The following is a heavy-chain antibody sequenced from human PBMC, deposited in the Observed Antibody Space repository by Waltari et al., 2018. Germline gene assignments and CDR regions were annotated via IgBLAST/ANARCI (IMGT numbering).Heavy chain of an antibody. Sequence: EVQRVESGGGLVQPGGSLKLSCAASGFIFSGSPIHWVRQASGKGLEWVGRIGNHGITYAPLYTESVKGRFTISRDDSKNTAYLQMNSLKIEDTAFYYCTRSPGFGPWGQGTLVTVSS. CDR1: GFIFSGSP. J-gene: IGHJ5*02. CDR3: TRSPGFGP. V-gene: IGHV3-73*02. CDR2: IGNHGITYAP.